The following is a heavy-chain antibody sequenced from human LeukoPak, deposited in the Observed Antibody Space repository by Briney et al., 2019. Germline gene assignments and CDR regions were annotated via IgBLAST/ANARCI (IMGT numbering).Heavy chain of an antibody. CDR3: ARVNRYDSSGYYHIVSASDI. J-gene: IGHJ3*02. Sequence: GASVKVSCKASGYTFTSYYMHWVRQAPGQGLEWMGIINPSGGSTSYAQKFQGRVTMTRDTSTSTVYMELSSLRSEDTAVYYCARVNRYDSSGYYHIVSASDIWGQGTMVTVSS. D-gene: IGHD3-22*01. CDR2: INPSGGST. CDR1: GYTFTSYY. V-gene: IGHV1-46*01.